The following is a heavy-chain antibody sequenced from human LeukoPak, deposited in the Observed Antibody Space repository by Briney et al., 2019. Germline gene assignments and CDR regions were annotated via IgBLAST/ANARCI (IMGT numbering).Heavy chain of an antibody. J-gene: IGHJ2*01. CDR2: INHSGST. CDR1: GCSFSGYY. CDR3: ARGVRYGGTRTNWYFDL. V-gene: IGHV4-34*01. D-gene: IGHD4-23*01. Sequence: SETLSLTCAACGCSFSGYYWSWIRQPPGKGLEWIGEINHSGSTKYNPSLKSRVTISVDTSMNQFSLKLSSVTAADTAVYYCARGVRYGGTRTNWYFDLWGRGTLVTVSS.